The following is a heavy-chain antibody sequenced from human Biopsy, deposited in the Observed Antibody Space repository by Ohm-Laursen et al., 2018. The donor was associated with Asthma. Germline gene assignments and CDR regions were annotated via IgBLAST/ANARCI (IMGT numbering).Heavy chain of an antibody. V-gene: IGHV1-69*13. Sequence: VASVKVSCKVSGGTFRTYAFNWVRQAPGQGLEWMGGIIPMYGVPKVAQKFQGRVTFTADESTSSAYMELSSLTSEDSAVYYCAREVSTVDYGYYYFAMDVWGQGTTVTVSS. CDR1: GGTFRTYA. CDR2: IIPMYGVP. J-gene: IGHJ6*02. CDR3: AREVSTVDYGYYYFAMDV. D-gene: IGHD4-17*01.